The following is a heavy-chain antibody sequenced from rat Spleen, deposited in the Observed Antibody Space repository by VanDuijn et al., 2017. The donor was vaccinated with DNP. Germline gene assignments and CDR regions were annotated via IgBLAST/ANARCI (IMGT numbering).Heavy chain of an antibody. J-gene: IGHJ1*01. CDR2: ISYSGST. V-gene: IGHV3-1*01. D-gene: IGHD1-1*01. CDR1: GYFITNNY. Sequence: EVQLQESGPGLVKPSQSLSLTCSVTGYFITNNYWAWIRKFPGNKMEWMGYISYSGSTGYNPSLKSRISITRDTSKNQFFLQLTSVTTEDTATYYCARARQQSPSWYFDFWGPGTMVTVSS. CDR3: ARARQQSPSWYFDF.